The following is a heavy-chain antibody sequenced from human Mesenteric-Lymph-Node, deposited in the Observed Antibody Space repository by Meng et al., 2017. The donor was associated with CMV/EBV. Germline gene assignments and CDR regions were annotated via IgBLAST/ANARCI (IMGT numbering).Heavy chain of an antibody. CDR3: ARGQSYDSLDY. V-gene: IGHV4-38-2*02. CDR1: GYSISSGYY. CDR2: IYHSGNT. Sequence: SETLSLTCTVSGYSISSGYYWGWFRQPPGKGLEWIGSIYHSGNTYNNPSLKSRLTISVDTSNNQFSLKLSSVTAADTAVYYCARGQSYDSLDYWGQGTLVTVSS. J-gene: IGHJ4*02. D-gene: IGHD3-16*01.